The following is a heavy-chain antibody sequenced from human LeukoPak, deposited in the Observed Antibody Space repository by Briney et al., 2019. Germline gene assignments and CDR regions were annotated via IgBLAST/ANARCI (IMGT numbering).Heavy chain of an antibody. V-gene: IGHV3-21*01. Sequence: GGSLRLSCEVSGFTFNSYVMSWVRRAPGKGLEWVSSFNGRGGYTFYADSVKGRFTISRDNAKNSLYLQMNSLRAEDAAVYYCARRYMATSAEDFDYWGQGTLVTVSS. D-gene: IGHD5-24*01. CDR3: ARRYMATSAEDFDY. CDR1: GFTFNSYV. J-gene: IGHJ4*02. CDR2: FNGRGGYT.